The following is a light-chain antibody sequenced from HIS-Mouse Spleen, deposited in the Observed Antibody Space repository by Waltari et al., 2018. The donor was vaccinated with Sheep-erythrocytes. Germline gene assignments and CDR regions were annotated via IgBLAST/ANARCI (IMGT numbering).Light chain of an antibody. J-gene: IGLJ2*01. CDR1: KLGDKY. CDR2: QDS. CDR3: QAWDSSTVV. Sequence: LTQPRSVSGSPGQTASITCSGDKLGDKYACWYQQKPGQSPVRVIYQDSKRPSGIPERFSGSNSGNTATLPISGTQAMDEADYYCQAWDSSTVVFGGGTKLTVL. V-gene: IGLV3-1*01.